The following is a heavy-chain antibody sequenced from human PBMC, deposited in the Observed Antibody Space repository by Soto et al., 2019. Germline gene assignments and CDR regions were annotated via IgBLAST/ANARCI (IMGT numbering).Heavy chain of an antibody. CDR1: GYNFAGYW. CDR3: ARGGVSTRTFDY. V-gene: IGHV5-51*01. Sequence: GESLKISCKGSGYNFAGYWIAWVRQMPGKGLELMGIIYPSDSDTRYRPSFQGQVTISADKSIGSAYLQWSSLRASDTAMYYCARGGVSTRTFDYWGQGTPVTVSS. D-gene: IGHD3-3*01. CDR2: IYPSDSDT. J-gene: IGHJ4*02.